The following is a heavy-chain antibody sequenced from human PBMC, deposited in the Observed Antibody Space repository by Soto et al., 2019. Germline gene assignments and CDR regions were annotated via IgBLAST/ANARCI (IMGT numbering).Heavy chain of an antibody. D-gene: IGHD1-26*01. CDR1: GGTFSSYV. J-gene: IGHJ4*02. Sequence: QVQLVQSGAEVKKPGSSVKVSCKASGGTFSSYVISWVRQAPGLGLEWMGGIIPIFGTANYAQKFQGRVTITADESTSTAYMELSSLRSEDTAVYYCVGWESVYYFDYWGQGTLVTVSS. CDR2: IIPIFGTA. V-gene: IGHV1-69*01. CDR3: VGWESVYYFDY.